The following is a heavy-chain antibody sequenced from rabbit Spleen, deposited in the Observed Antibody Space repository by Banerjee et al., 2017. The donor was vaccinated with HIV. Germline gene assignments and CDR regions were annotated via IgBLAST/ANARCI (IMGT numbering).Heavy chain of an antibody. CDR2: INTGSSGST. CDR3: ARDTGTSFSTYGMDL. V-gene: IGHV1S40*01. Sequence: EESGGGLVKPGASLTLTCKASGFSFNSGYDMCWVRQAPGKGLEWIACINTGSSGSTYSALWAKGRFTISKTSSTTVTLQMTSLTAADTATYFCARDTGTSFSTYGMDLWGPGTLVTVS. CDR1: GFSFNSGYD. J-gene: IGHJ6*01. D-gene: IGHD7-1*01.